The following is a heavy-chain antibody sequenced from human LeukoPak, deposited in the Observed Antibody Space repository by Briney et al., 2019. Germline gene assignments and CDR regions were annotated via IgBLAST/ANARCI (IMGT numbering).Heavy chain of an antibody. CDR3: ARRSSFHCSSTSCYYYYGMDV. Sequence: PSETLSLTCTVSGGSISSYYWSWIRQPPGKGLEWIGYIYYSGSTNYNPSLKSRVTISVDTSKNQFSLKLSSVTAADTAVYYCARRSSFHCSSTSCYYYYGMDVWGQGTTVTVSS. CDR2: IYYSGST. CDR1: GGSISSYY. V-gene: IGHV4-59*08. J-gene: IGHJ6*02. D-gene: IGHD2-2*01.